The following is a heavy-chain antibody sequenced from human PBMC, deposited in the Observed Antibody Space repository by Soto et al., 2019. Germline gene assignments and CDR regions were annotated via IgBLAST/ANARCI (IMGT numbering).Heavy chain of an antibody. J-gene: IGHJ1*01. CDR3: AKGVPAATRYFQH. Sequence: VQLVESGGGLVQPGGSLRLSCAASGFSFSSYWMHWVRHAPGKGLVWVSRINSDGSSATYADSVKGRFTISRDNAKNTVYLQMNSLTPGDTAVYYCAKGVPAATRYFQHWGEGTLVTVSS. CDR1: GFSFSSYW. CDR2: INSDGSSA. V-gene: IGHV3-74*01. D-gene: IGHD2-2*01.